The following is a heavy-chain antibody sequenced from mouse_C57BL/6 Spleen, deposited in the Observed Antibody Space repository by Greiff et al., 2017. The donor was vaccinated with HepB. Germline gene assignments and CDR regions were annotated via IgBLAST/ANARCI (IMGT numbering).Heavy chain of an antibody. V-gene: IGHV1-50*01. CDR2: IDPSDSYT. D-gene: IGHD3-3*01. CDR1: GYTFTSYW. J-gene: IGHJ2*01. Sequence: QVQLQQPGAELVKPGASVKLSCKASGYTFTSYWMQWVKQRPGQGLEWIGEIDPSDSYTNYNQKFKGKATLTVDTSSSTAYMQLSSLTSEDSAVYYCARGRGDPFDYWGQGTTLTVSS. CDR3: ARGRGDPFDY.